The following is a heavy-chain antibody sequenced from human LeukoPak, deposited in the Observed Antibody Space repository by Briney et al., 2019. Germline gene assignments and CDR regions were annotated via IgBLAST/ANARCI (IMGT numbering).Heavy chain of an antibody. CDR2: IYYSGST. V-gene: IGHV4-31*03. CDR3: ARERPLHICGGDRSNWFDP. CDR1: GGSISSGGYY. D-gene: IGHD2-21*02. J-gene: IGHJ5*02. Sequence: SETLSLTCTVSGGSISSGGYYWSWIRQHPGKGLEWIGYIYYSGSTYYNPSLKSRVTISVDTSKNQFSLKLSSVTAADSAGYYCARERPLHICGGDRSNWFDPWGQGTLVTASS.